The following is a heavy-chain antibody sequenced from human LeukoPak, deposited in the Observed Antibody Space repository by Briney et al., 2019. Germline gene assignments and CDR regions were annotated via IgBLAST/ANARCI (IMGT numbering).Heavy chain of an antibody. CDR3: AKDPGGAAAGAYGMDV. J-gene: IGHJ6*04. Sequence: GGSLRLSCAASGFTVSSYAMSWVRQAPGKGLEWVSAISGSGGSTYYADSVKGRFTISRDNSKNTLYLQMSSLRAEDTAVYYCAKDPGGAAAGAYGMDVWGKGTTVTVSS. CDR2: ISGSGGST. V-gene: IGHV3-23*01. CDR1: GFTVSSYA. D-gene: IGHD6-13*01.